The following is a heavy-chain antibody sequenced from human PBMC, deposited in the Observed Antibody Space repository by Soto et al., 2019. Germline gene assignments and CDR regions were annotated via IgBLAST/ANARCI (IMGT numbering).Heavy chain of an antibody. CDR2: IYYRGST. D-gene: IGHD6-13*01. J-gene: IGHJ6*02. V-gene: IGHV4-39*01. Sequence: KPSETLSLTGTVSCGSMSSRSYYWGWIRQPPGKGLEWIGSIYYRGSTYYNPSLKSRVTISVDTSKNQFSLKLSSVTAADTAVYYCARQAPIAAAGPPFYYYYYGMDVWGQGTTVTVSS. CDR3: ARQAPIAAAGPPFYYYYYGMDV. CDR1: CGSMSSRSYY.